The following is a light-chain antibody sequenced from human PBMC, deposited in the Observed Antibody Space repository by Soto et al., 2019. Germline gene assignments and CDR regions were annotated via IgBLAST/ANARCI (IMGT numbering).Light chain of an antibody. CDR2: PEGSGNY. CDR3: ETWDSNTRV. CDR1: SGHSSYI. Sequence: QSVLTQSSSASASLGSSVKLTCTLSSGHSSYIIAWHQQQPGKAPRYLMKPEGSGNYNKGSGVPDRFSGSSSGADRYLTISNLQSEDEADYYCETWDSNTRVFGTGTKVTVL. J-gene: IGLJ1*01. V-gene: IGLV4-60*03.